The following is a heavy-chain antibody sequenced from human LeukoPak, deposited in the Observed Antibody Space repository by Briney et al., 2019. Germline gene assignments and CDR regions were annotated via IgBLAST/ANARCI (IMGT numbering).Heavy chain of an antibody. V-gene: IGHV4-34*01. J-gene: IGHJ4*02. D-gene: IGHD5-18*01. Sequence: PSETLSLTCAVYGGSFSGYYWSWIRQPPGKGLEWIGEINHSGSTNYNPSLKSRVTISVDTSKNQFSLKLSSVTAADTAVYYCARAGQLWLLGYWGQGTLVTVSS. CDR2: INHSGST. CDR1: GGSFSGYY. CDR3: ARAGQLWLLGY.